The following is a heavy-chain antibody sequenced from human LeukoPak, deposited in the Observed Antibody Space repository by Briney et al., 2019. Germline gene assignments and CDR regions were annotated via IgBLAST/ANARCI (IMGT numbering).Heavy chain of an antibody. CDR2: ISSSSSTI. J-gene: IGHJ1*01. Sequence: PGGSLRLSCAASGFTVSSNYMSWARQAPGKGQEWVSYISSSSSTIYYADSVKGRFNISRDNAKKSLYLQMNSLRAEDTAVYYCAREGHTRYCSSTSCYFAEYFQHWGQGTLVTVSS. D-gene: IGHD2-2*01. CDR3: AREGHTRYCSSTSCYFAEYFQH. CDR1: GFTVSSNY. V-gene: IGHV3-48*01.